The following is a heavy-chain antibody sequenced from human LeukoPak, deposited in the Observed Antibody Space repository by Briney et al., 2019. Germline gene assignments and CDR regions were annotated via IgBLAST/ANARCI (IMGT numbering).Heavy chain of an antibody. J-gene: IGHJ4*02. CDR3: ARGLSGYASSLGY. D-gene: IGHD6-6*01. Sequence: GGSLRLSCAASGFTFSSYWMSWVRQAPGKGLEWVANIRRDGSETHYVDSVMGRFTISRDNAKNSLYLQMNSLRAEDTAVYYCARGLSGYASSLGYWGQGTLVTVSS. CDR1: GFTFSSYW. V-gene: IGHV3-7*01. CDR2: IRRDGSET.